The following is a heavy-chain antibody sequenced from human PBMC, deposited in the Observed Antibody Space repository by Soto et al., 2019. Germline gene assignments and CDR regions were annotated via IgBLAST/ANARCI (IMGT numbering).Heavy chain of an antibody. D-gene: IGHD3-10*01. CDR2: IDAGNGNT. CDR3: ASSRITMVPYGMDV. Sequence: GASVKVSCKASGFTFSHSAMQWVRQARGQSLEWIGWIDAGNGNTKYAQKFQGRLSITTDTSTSTAYMELSSLRSEDTAVYYCASSRITMVPYGMDVWGQGTTVTVSS. J-gene: IGHJ6*02. V-gene: IGHV1-3*01. CDR1: GFTFSHSA.